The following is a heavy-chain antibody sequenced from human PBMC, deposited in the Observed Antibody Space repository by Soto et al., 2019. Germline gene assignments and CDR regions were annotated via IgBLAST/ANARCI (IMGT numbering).Heavy chain of an antibody. Sequence: ASVKVSCKASGYIFTSYYMHWVRQAPGQGLEWMGIINTSGGSTSYAQKFQGRVTMTRDTSTSTVYMELSSLRSEDTAVYYCARGRGFPVIAARQGEWFDPWGQETLVTVSS. V-gene: IGHV1-46*01. J-gene: IGHJ5*02. CDR3: ARGRGFPVIAARQGEWFDP. D-gene: IGHD6-6*01. CDR1: GYIFTSYY. CDR2: INTSGGST.